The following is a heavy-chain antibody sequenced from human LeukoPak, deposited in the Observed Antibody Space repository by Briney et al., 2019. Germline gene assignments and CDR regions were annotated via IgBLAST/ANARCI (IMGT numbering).Heavy chain of an antibody. V-gene: IGHV3-23*01. CDR2: ISESGGSI. CDR1: GFTFSRNA. CDR3: TRAMYTSSSLFDY. Sequence: AGGSLRLSCAAAGFTFSRNAMSWVRQAPGKGLEWVSAISESGGSIYYADSVKGRFTISRDNSKNTLYLQMNSLRAEDTAVYYCTRAMYTSSSLFDYWGQGTPVTVSS. D-gene: IGHD6-6*01. J-gene: IGHJ4*02.